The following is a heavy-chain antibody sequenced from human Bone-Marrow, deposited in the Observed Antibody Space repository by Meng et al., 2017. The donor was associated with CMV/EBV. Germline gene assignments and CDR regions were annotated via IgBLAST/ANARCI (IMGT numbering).Heavy chain of an antibody. Sequence: ASVKVSCKASGYTFTSYGISWVRQAPGQGLEWMGWINPYNGNTEYGQNLQGRVTMTTDTSTSTAYMELRSLRSDDTAVYYCARDPLPSYYNDNSGYSNWGQGTLVTVSS. D-gene: IGHD3-22*01. CDR3: ARDPLPSYYNDNSGYSN. CDR2: INPYNGNT. V-gene: IGHV1-18*01. J-gene: IGHJ4*02. CDR1: GYTFTSYG.